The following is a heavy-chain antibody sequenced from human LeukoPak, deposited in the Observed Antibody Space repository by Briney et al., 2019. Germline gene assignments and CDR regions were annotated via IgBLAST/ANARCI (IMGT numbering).Heavy chain of an antibody. CDR2: INTNTGNP. CDR1: GYTFTGYY. V-gene: IGHV7-4-1*02. Sequence: GASVKVSCKASGYTFTGYYMHWVRQAPGQGLEWMGWINTNTGNPTYAQGFTGRFVFSLDTSVSTAYLQISSLKAEDTAVYYCARAVGDTVTLYYFDYWGQGTLVTVSS. D-gene: IGHD4-17*01. CDR3: ARAVGDTVTLYYFDY. J-gene: IGHJ4*02.